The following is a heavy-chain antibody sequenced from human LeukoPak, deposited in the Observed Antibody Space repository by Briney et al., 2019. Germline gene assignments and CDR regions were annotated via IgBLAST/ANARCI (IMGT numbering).Heavy chain of an antibody. D-gene: IGHD6-6*01. J-gene: IGHJ4*02. CDR3: GRGSAAPDH. Sequence: GGSLRLSCAASGFTFSSYWMSWVRQALGKGLEWVANILPDGSAKNYVDSVKGGGIISRENAKNSVSMQKRSLRAEGTGVYYRGRGSAAPDHWGQGTLVPVSS. CDR2: ILPDGSAK. CDR1: GFTFSSYW. V-gene: IGHV3-7*01.